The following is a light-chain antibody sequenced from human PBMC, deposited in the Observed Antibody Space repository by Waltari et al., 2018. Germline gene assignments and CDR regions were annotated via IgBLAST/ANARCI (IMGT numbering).Light chain of an antibody. CDR2: EVP. Sequence: QSALTPPPSASGSPGQSVTISCPGPSRDVGPLSPLSWSRQHPGKAPKPLIYEVPTRPPGVPDRFSGSKSGNTASLTVSGLQTEDEADYYCTSDGGSSNFYVFGTGTKVTVL. CDR1: SRDVGPLSP. V-gene: IGLV2-8*01. J-gene: IGLJ1*01. CDR3: TSDGGSSNFYV.